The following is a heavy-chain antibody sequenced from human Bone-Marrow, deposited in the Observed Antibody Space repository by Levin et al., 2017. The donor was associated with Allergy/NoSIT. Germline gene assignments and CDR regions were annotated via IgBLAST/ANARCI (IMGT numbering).Heavy chain of an antibody. CDR2: IYSGGST. D-gene: IGHD2-2*02. CDR3: ARGEYQLLYNQFGMDV. J-gene: IGHJ6*02. Sequence: PGGSLRLSCAASGFTVSSNYMSWVRQAPGKGLEWVSVIYSGGSTYYADSVKGRFTISRDNSKNTLYLQMNSLRAEDTAVYYCARGEYQLLYNQFGMDVWGQGTTVTVSS. V-gene: IGHV3-53*01. CDR1: GFTVSSNY.